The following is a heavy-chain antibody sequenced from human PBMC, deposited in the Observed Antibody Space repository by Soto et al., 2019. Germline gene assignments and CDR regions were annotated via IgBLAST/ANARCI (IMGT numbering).Heavy chain of an antibody. CDR2: IIPIFGTA. J-gene: IGHJ4*02. V-gene: IGHV1-69*13. Sequence: VASVKVSCKASGGTFSRYAISWVRQAPGQGLEWMGGIIPIFGTANYAQKFQGRVTITADESTSTAYMELSSLRSEDTAVYYCAMYSSSRTPNFDYWDQGTLVTVSS. CDR3: AMYSSSRTPNFDY. D-gene: IGHD6-13*01. CDR1: GGTFSRYA.